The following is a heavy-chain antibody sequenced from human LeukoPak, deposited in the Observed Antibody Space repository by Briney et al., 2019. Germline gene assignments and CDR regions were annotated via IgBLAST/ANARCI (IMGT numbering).Heavy chain of an antibody. D-gene: IGHD6-13*01. CDR3: ARPGSSSWYGYYYYYMDV. CDR1: GFTFSSYW. V-gene: IGHV3-7*01. J-gene: IGHJ6*03. CDR2: IKQDGSEK. Sequence: PGGSLRLSCAASGFTFSSYWMSWVRQAPGKGLEWVANIKQDGSEKYYVDSVKGRFTISRDNAKNSLYLQMNSLRAEDTVVYYCARPGSSSWYGYYYYYMDVWGKGTTVTVSS.